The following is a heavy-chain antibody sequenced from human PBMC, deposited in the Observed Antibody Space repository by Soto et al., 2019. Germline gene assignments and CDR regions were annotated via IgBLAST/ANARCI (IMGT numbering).Heavy chain of an antibody. CDR3: TTDKSVVAATTFDY. CDR1: GFTFSNAW. Sequence: EVQLVESGGGLVKPGGSLRLSCAASGFTFSNAWMNWVRQAPGKGLEWVGRIKSKTDGGTTDYAAPVKGRFTISRDDSKNTLYLQMNSLKTEDTAVYYCTTDKSVVAATTFDYWGQGTLVTVSS. V-gene: IGHV3-15*07. J-gene: IGHJ4*02. CDR2: IKSKTDGGTT. D-gene: IGHD2-15*01.